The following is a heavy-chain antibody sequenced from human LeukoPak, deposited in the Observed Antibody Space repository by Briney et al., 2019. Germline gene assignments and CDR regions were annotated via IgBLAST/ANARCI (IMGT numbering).Heavy chain of an antibody. CDR3: TRGISGSRYFDY. J-gene: IGHJ4*03. Sequence: GGSLRLSCAASGFTLNSYWMHWVRQAPGKGLVWVSRVDFDGSNTNYADSVKGRFTISRDNAKDTLYLQMNSLRGEDTALYYCTRGISGSRYFDYWGRGTLVTVSS. CDR2: VDFDGSNT. V-gene: IGHV3-74*01. D-gene: IGHD1-14*01. CDR1: GFTLNSYW.